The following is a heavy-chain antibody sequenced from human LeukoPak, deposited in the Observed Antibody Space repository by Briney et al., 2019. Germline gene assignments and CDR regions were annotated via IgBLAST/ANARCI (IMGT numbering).Heavy chain of an antibody. Sequence: GGSLRLSCAASGFTFSSYWMSWVRQAPGKGLEWVANIKQDGSEEYYVDAVKDRFSISSDNAKHTMYLKMNSMTAEDTAMYYCPRWYGSYGYWGQGTLVTVSS. CDR1: GFTFSSYW. CDR2: IKQDGSEE. V-gene: IGHV3-7*01. D-gene: IGHD2-15*01. CDR3: PRWYGSYGY. J-gene: IGHJ4*02.